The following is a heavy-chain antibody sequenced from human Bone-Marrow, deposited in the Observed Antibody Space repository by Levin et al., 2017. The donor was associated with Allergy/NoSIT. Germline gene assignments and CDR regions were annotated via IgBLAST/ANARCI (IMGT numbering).Heavy chain of an antibody. V-gene: IGHV3-21*01. D-gene: IGHD1/OR15-1a*01. CDR3: ARSHPLTGTTHFSYQDGMDV. Sequence: GGSLRLSCEASGFDFHIYIMNWVRQAPGKGLEWLSSITTGSNYKYYVDSVRGRFVISRDNGKNSLYLQMNSLRAEDTAVYYCARSHPLTGTTHFSYQDGMDVWDQGTSVTVSS. CDR2: ITTGSNYK. J-gene: IGHJ6*02. CDR1: GFDFHIYI.